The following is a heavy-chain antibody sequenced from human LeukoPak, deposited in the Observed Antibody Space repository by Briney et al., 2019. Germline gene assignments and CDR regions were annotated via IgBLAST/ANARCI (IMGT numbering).Heavy chain of an antibody. CDR1: GFTFSSYW. Sequence: PGGSLRLSCAASGFTFSSYWMSWVRQAPGKGLEWILYISSSSTIIYYADSVKGRITISRDNAKNSLFLQMNSLRAEDTAVYYCARGVVRDSGGYRNNFDYWGQGTLVTVSS. CDR2: ISSSSTII. V-gene: IGHV3-48*01. CDR3: ARGVVRDSGGYRNNFDY. J-gene: IGHJ4*02. D-gene: IGHD3-22*01.